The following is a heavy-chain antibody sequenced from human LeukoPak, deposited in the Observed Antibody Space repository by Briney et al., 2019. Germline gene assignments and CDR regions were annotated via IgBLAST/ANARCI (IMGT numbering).Heavy chain of an antibody. V-gene: IGHV3-11*01. CDR1: GFTFSDYY. D-gene: IGHD1-14*01. J-gene: IGHJ5*02. CDR3: TRDPEESDT. CDR2: ITGSGTSA. Sequence: GGSLRLSCEASGFTFSDYYITWIRQAPGRGLEWIAYITGSGTSAYYADSVKGRFSVSRDNAANSVFLQMDSLRVDDSAVYFCTRDPEESDTWGQGTLVTVSS.